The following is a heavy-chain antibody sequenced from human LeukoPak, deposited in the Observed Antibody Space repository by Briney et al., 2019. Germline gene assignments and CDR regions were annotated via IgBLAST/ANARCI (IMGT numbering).Heavy chain of an antibody. CDR1: GGSFSGYY. D-gene: IGHD3-10*01. Sequence: SETLSLTCAVYGGSFSGYYWSWIRQPPGKGLEWIGEINHSGSTNYNPSLKSRVTISVDTSKNQFSLKLSSVTAADTAVYYCARRGIMVRGVITPPTRYYYYMDVWGKGTTVTISS. CDR2: INHSGST. J-gene: IGHJ6*03. CDR3: ARRGIMVRGVITPPTRYYYYMDV. V-gene: IGHV4-34*01.